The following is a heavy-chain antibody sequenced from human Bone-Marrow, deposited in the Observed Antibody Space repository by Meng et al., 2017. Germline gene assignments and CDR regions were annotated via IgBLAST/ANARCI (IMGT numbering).Heavy chain of an antibody. D-gene: IGHD6-19*01. J-gene: IGHJ4*02. CDR2: ISSSSSYI. Sequence: VQLGESGVGLVKPGGSLRLSCAASGVNFRSYSMNWVRQAPGKGLEWVSSISSSSSYIYYADSVKGRFTISRDNAKNSLYLQMNSLRAEDTAVYYCARDHGRSGWDTDIRGWGQGTLVTVSS. CDR3: ARDHGRSGWDTDIRG. V-gene: IGHV3-21*01. CDR1: GVNFRSYS.